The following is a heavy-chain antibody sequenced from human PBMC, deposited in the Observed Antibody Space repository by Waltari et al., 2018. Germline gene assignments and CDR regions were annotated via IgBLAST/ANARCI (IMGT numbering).Heavy chain of an antibody. V-gene: IGHV4-59*01. D-gene: IGHD3-16*02. CDR3: ARERLLSLDAFDI. CDR2: IYYSGST. CDR1: GGSISSYY. Sequence: QVQLQESGPGLVKPSETLSLTCTVSGGSISSYYWSWIRQPPGKGLEWIVYIYYSGSTNYNPSLKSRVTISVDTSKNQFSLKLSSVTAADTAVYYCARERLLSLDAFDIWGQGTMVTVSS. J-gene: IGHJ3*02.